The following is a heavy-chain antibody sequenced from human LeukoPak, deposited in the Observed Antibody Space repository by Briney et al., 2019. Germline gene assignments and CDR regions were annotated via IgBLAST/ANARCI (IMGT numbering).Heavy chain of an antibody. Sequence: PSETLSLTCTVSGGSISSYYWSWIRQPPGKGLEWIGYIYYSGSTNYNPSLKSRVTISVDTSKNQFSLKLSSVTAADTAVYYCARTYSSSSFWGQGTLVTVSS. J-gene: IGHJ4*02. V-gene: IGHV4-59*12. CDR1: GGSISSYY. CDR2: IYYSGST. CDR3: ARTYSSSSF. D-gene: IGHD6-13*01.